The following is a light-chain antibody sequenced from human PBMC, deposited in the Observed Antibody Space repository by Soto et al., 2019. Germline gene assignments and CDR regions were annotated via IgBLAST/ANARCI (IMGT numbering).Light chain of an antibody. CDR3: CSYAGSSTLV. CDR1: SSDVGSYNL. V-gene: IGLV2-23*02. J-gene: IGLJ2*01. CDR2: EVS. Sequence: QSALTQPASVSGSPGQSITISCTGTSSDVGSYNLVSWYQQYPDKAPKLMIYEVSKRPSGVSNRFSGSKSANTASLTISGLQAEDEADYYCCSYAGSSTLVFGGGTKVTVL.